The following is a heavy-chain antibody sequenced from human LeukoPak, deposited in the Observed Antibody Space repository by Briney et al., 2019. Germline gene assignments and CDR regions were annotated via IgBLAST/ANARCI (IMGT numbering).Heavy chain of an antibody. V-gene: IGHV3-7*01. CDR1: GFTFSSYW. CDR2: IKQDGSEK. CDR3: AKSSRTMVGFFDD. Sequence: GGSLRLSCAASGFTFSSYWMSWVRQAPGKGLEWVANIKQDGSEKYYVDSVKGRFTISRDNAKNSLYLQMNSLRAEDTAVYYCAKSSRTMVGFFDDWGQGTLVTVSS. D-gene: IGHD4/OR15-4a*01. J-gene: IGHJ4*02.